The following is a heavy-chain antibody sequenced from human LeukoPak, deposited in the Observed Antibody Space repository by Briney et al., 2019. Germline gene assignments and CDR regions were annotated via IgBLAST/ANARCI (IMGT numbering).Heavy chain of an antibody. D-gene: IGHD4-17*01. CDR2: ISSSSSTI. CDR1: GFTFSTYA. CDR3: ARESTVPNGDDY. V-gene: IGHV3-48*02. J-gene: IGHJ4*02. Sequence: GGSLRLSCAASGFTFSTYAMSWMRQAPGKGLEWVSYISSSSSTIYYADSVEGRFTISRDNAKNSLYLQMNSLRDEDTAVYYCARESTVPNGDDYWGQGTLVTVSS.